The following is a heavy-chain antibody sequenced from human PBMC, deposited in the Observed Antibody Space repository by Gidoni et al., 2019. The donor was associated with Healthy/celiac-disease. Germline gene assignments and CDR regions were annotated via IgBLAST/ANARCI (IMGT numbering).Heavy chain of an antibody. Sequence: QVQLVQSGAEVKKPGSSVKVSCTASGGTFSSYTISWVRQAPGQGLEWMGRIIPILGIANYAQKFQGRVTITADKSTSTAYMELSSLRSEDTAVYYCARLAAAGTSYDFDYWGQGTLVTVSS. D-gene: IGHD6-13*01. CDR3: ARLAAAGTSYDFDY. V-gene: IGHV1-69*02. CDR1: GGTFSSYT. CDR2: IIPILGIA. J-gene: IGHJ4*02.